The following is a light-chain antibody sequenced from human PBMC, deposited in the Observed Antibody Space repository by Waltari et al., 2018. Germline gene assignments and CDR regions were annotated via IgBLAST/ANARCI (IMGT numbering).Light chain of an antibody. CDR1: SSDVGGYNY. CDR2: VVS. CDR3: SSYTSSSTLGV. Sequence: QSALTQPASVSGSPGQSITISCTGTSSDVGGYNYVSWYQQHPGKAPKLMIYVVSNRPSGVSNGFSGSKSGNTASLTISGLQAEDEADYYCSSYTSSSTLGVFGGGTKLTVL. V-gene: IGLV2-14*03. J-gene: IGLJ2*01.